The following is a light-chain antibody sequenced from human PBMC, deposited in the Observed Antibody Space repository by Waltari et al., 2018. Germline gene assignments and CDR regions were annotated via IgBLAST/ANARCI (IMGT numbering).Light chain of an antibody. J-gene: IGKJ2*01. CDR2: GAS. CDR1: QSVSSNY. V-gene: IGKV3-20*01. CDR3: QHYGSSRDT. Sequence: EIVLTQSPGTLSLSPGEGATLSCRASQSVSSNYLAWYQQKPGLAPRLLIYGASRRATGIPDRFSGSGSGTDFTLTISRLEPEDFALYYCQHYGSSRDTFGQGTKLEI.